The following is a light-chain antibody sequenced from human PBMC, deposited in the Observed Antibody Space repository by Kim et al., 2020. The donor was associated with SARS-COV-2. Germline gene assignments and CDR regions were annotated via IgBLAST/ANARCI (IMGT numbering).Light chain of an antibody. CDR3: QQFSSYTIT. CDR1: LGITTA. J-gene: IGKJ5*01. CDR2: EAS. V-gene: IGKV1-13*02. Sequence: ASLRDRVPFTCRASLGITTALAWYQQKPGQAPRLLLYEASTWRPGVPSRVSGSGSGTQFSLTISSLQPEDFATYFCQQFSSYTITFGQGTRLEIK.